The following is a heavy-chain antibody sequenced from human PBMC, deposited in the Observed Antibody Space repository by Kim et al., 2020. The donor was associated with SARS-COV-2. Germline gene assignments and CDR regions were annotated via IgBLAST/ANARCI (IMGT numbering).Heavy chain of an antibody. D-gene: IGHD2-2*01. CDR3: ARDRTTTFDGGF. Sequence: ASVKVSCKATGDIFTNYAFIWVRQAPGQGLEWMGWISAYSGEKNYAPRFQGRTVMTTETSTTTVYMELSSLTYDDTVVYYCARDRTTTFDGGFWGQVTLV. J-gene: IGHJ4*02. V-gene: IGHV1-18*01. CDR1: GDIFTNYA. CDR2: ISAYSGEK.